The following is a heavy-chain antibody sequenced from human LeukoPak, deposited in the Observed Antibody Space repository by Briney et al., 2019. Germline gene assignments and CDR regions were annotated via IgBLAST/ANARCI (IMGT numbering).Heavy chain of an antibody. CDR1: GGSFSGYY. CDR3: GREVRIPLRPIDY. Sequence: SETLSLTCAVYGGSFSGYYWSWIRQPPGKGLEWIGEINYSGSTNYNPSPKSRLTISVDTSKNQLFLKLTSVTAADTSIYYCGREVRIPLRPIDYWGQGTLVTVSS. V-gene: IGHV4-34*01. CDR2: INYSGST. D-gene: IGHD3-10*01. J-gene: IGHJ4*02.